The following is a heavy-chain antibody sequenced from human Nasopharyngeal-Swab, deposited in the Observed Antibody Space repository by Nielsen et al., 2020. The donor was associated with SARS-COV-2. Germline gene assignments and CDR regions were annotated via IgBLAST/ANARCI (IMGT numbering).Heavy chain of an antibody. J-gene: IGHJ4*02. CDR2: VSDDGANK. D-gene: IGHD6-19*01. Sequence: GESLKISCAASGFILSSHGMHWVRQAPGKGLEWVAVVSDDGANKFYADSVKGRFSISRDTSKNMLYLQMNKPRADDTAVYYCARASPSSSGWAIGEYIDNWGQGTLVTVSS. CDR1: GFILSSHG. CDR3: ARASPSSSGWAIGEYIDN. V-gene: IGHV3-30-3*01.